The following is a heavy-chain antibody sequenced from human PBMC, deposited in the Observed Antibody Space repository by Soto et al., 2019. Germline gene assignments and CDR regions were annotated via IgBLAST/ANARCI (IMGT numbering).Heavy chain of an antibody. D-gene: IGHD2-2*01. CDR3: ARGEERVAMPSGY. Sequence: GGSLRLSCAPSGFTFSNYAMHWVRQAPGKGLEWVAVISYDGSNKYYADSVKGRFTISRDNSKNTLYLQMNSLRAEDTAVYYCARGEERVAMPSGYWGQGTLVTVSS. CDR2: ISYDGSNK. V-gene: IGHV3-30-3*01. J-gene: IGHJ4*02. CDR1: GFTFSNYA.